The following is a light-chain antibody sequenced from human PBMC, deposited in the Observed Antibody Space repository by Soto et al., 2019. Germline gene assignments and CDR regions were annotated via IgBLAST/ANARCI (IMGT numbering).Light chain of an antibody. CDR2: DIS. J-gene: IGKJ4*01. V-gene: IGKV3-11*01. CDR3: QQRFAWPNS. Sequence: EIVLTQSPATLSLSPGERATLSCRASQSVSIYLAWYQQRPGQTPRLLIYDISTRAAGIPARFSGSVFRTEYTLTISNLEPEDSAVYYCQQRFAWPNSFGGGTKVKI. CDR1: QSVSIY.